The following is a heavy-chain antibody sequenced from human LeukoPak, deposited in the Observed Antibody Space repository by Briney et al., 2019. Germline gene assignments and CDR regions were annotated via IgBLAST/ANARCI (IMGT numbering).Heavy chain of an antibody. V-gene: IGHV1-2*02. CDR3: STLGYCIDSSPSCYRAFVY. CDR2: INPNSGDT. D-gene: IGHD2-2*01. CDR1: GYTFTSYG. J-gene: IGHJ4*02. Sequence: GASVKVSCKASGYTFTSYGISWVRQAPGQWLEWMGWINPNSGDTNYAQKFQGRVTMTKDTSINTAYMELNRLRSDDTALYYCSTLGYCIDSSPSCYRAFVYWGQGTLVTVSS.